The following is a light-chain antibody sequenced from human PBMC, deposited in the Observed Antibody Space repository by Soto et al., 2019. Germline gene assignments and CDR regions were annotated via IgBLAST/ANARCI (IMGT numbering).Light chain of an antibody. CDR1: WSNMGTNT. J-gene: IGLJ2*01. Sequence: QSALTQPPSASGTPGQRVTISCSGAWSNMGTNTVNWYQHLPGTAPKLLIYNDNQRPSGVPDRFSGAKSGTSASLAITGLQSEDEADYYCAAWDGSLNHILFGGGTKLTVL. CDR3: AAWDGSLNHIL. V-gene: IGLV1-44*01. CDR2: NDN.